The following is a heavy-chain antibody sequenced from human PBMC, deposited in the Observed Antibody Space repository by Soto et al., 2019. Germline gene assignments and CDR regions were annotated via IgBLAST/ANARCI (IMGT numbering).Heavy chain of an antibody. CDR2: INTGNGNT. CDR1: GYTFPTYG. D-gene: IGHD3-3*01. V-gene: IGHV1-3*04. J-gene: IGHJ4*02. Sequence: QVQLLQSGAEVGEPGASGKGSCKTSGYTFPTYGLPWVRQAPAQRLEWMGWINTGNGNTAYSQRFQGRVTITRDTSARTAYMELNSRNSEDTAVYYCAVGPASGEFDFWGQGTLVSGSS. CDR3: AVGPASGEFDF.